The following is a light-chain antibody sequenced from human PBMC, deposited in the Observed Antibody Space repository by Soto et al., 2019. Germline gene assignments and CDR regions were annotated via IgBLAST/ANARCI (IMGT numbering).Light chain of an antibody. CDR1: SSNFGAIYH. CDR3: QSYDSSLSAVV. V-gene: IGLV1-40*01. CDR2: GNS. J-gene: IGLJ2*01. Sequence: QSVLTQPPSVSGAPGQRVTISCTGSSSNFGAIYHVHWYQQLPGTAPKLLIYGNSNRPSGVPDRFSGSKSGTSASLAITGLQAEDEADYYCQSYDSSLSAVVFGGGTKLTVL.